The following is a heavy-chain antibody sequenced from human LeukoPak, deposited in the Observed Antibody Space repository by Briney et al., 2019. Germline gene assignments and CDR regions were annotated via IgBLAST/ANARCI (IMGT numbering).Heavy chain of an antibody. CDR1: GYPFDNFG. Sequence: ASVKVSCKASGYPFDNFGLTWVRQAPGQGLEWMGWISAYNGNTHYAQKFRGRLTLTIETSTSTAYLELRSLKSDDTAVYYCARDRVGGDLTGVSLYWGQGTLVTVSS. J-gene: IGHJ4*01. CDR3: ARDRVGGDLTGVSLY. D-gene: IGHD4-17*01. V-gene: IGHV1-18*01. CDR2: ISAYNGNT.